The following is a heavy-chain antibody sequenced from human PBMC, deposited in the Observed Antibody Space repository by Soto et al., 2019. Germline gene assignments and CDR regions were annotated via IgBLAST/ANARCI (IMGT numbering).Heavy chain of an antibody. CDR1: GGSIRGFF. J-gene: IGHJ6*02. V-gene: IGHV4-4*07. Sequence: LSLPCTGSGGSIRGFFWTWVRQPPGMPLEGLGHVAASGSTAYNPSLRSRLSLSLDVSKNRFSLELTSVTAADTATYFCARGGSTHYYYGLDVWGQGTTVTVSS. CDR3: ARGGSTHYYYGLDV. CDR2: VAASGST.